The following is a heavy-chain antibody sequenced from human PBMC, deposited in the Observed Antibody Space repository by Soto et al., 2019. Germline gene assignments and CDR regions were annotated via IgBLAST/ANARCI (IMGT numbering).Heavy chain of an antibody. D-gene: IGHD2-15*01. V-gene: IGHV1-69*01. CDR1: GGTFSSYA. CDR2: IIPIFGTA. Sequence: QVQLVQSGAEVKKPGSSVKVSCKASGGTFSSYAISWVRQAPGQGLEWMGGIIPIFGTANYAQKFQGRVTITADESTSTAYMELSSMRSEDTAVYYCARDRPALLLTYYGMDVWGQGTTVTVSS. J-gene: IGHJ6*02. CDR3: ARDRPALLLTYYGMDV.